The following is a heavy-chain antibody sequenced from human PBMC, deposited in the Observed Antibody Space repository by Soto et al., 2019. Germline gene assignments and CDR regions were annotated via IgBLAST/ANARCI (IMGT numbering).Heavy chain of an antibody. CDR1: GDSSDSSS. CDR3: VIYRRTEADGISLVS. CDR2: IYYTGTT. D-gene: IGHD3-16*02. Sequence: SKNLELTCAVYGDSSDSSSWSCIRQPPGKRLEWIGNIYYTGTTTYNPSLESRVTMSVDTSENQFSLKLNPVDAADTAVDYCVIYRRTEADGISLVSLGRGLPVTV. V-gene: IGHV4-59*01. J-gene: IGHJ5*01.